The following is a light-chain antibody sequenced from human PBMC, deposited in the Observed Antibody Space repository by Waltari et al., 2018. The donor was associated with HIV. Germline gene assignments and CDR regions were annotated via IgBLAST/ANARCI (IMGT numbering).Light chain of an antibody. CDR3: QQYNSWGT. V-gene: IGKV1-5*03. CDR1: QSISSW. J-gene: IGKJ1*01. CDR2: KAS. Sequence: DIQMTQSPSTLSASVGDRVTITCRASQSISSWLAWYQQKPGKAPNLLIYKASSLESGVPSRCSGSGSGTEFTLTISSLQPDDFATYYCQQYNSWGTFGQGTKVEIK.